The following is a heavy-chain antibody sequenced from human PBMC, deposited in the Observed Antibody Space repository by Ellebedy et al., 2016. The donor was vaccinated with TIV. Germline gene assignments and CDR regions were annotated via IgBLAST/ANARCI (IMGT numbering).Heavy chain of an antibody. CDR1: GYTFTSHF. Sequence: AASVKVSCKASGYTFTSHFMHWVRQAPGQGLEWMGWINTDTGNPTYAQGFTGRFVFSLDTSVSTAYLQISSLKAEDTAVYYCARSVGRSGMDVWGQGTSVTVSS. V-gene: IGHV7-4-1*02. CDR3: ARSVGRSGMDV. J-gene: IGHJ6*02. CDR2: INTDTGNP. D-gene: IGHD6-19*01.